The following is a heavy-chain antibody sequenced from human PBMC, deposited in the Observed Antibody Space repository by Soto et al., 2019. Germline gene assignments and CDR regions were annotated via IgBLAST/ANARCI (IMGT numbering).Heavy chain of an antibody. CDR3: AREDREAAVADFAY. CDR2: ISSSISTM. CDR1: GFTFSSYS. V-gene: IGHV3-48*02. Sequence: EVQLVESGGGLVQPGGSLRLSCAASGFTFSSYSMNWVRQAPGKGLEWLSYISSSISTMHYADSVKGRFTISRDNAKNSLYLQINSLRDEATAVNYCAREDREAAVADFAYWGQGTLVTVSS. D-gene: IGHD6-13*01. J-gene: IGHJ4*02.